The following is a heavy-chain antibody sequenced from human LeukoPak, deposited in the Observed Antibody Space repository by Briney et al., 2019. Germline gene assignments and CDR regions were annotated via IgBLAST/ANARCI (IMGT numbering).Heavy chain of an antibody. CDR3: AREPTGASDAFDI. CDR1: GFTFSRYS. V-gene: IGHV3-48*02. D-gene: IGHD1-14*01. CDR2: INSRSSSI. Sequence: GGSLRLSCAASGFTFSRYSMNWVRQAPGKGLEWVSYINSRSSSIDYADSVKGRFTISRDNAKKSLNLQMNSLRDEDTAVYYCAREPTGASDAFDIWGQGTMVTVSS. J-gene: IGHJ3*02.